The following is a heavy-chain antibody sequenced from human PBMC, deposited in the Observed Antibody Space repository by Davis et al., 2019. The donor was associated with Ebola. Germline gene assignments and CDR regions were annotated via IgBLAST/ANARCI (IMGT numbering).Heavy chain of an antibody. CDR3: ARLQQLVPYYYGMDV. V-gene: IGHV4-61*01. D-gene: IGHD6-13*01. Sequence: MPGGSLRLSCTVSGGSVSSGSYYWSWIRQPPGKGLEWIGYIYYSGSTNYNPSLKSRVTISVDTSKNQFSLKLSSVTAADTAVYYCARLQQLVPYYYGMDVWGQGTTVTVSS. J-gene: IGHJ6*02. CDR1: GGSVSSGSYY. CDR2: IYYSGST.